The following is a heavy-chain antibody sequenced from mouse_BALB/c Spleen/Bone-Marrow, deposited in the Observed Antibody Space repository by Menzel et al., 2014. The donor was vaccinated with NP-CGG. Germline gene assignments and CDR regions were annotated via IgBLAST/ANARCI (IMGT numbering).Heavy chain of an antibody. J-gene: IGHJ4*01. Sequence: QAQLKDSGPGLVAPSQSLSITCTVSGFSLTGYGVNWVRQPPGKGLEWLGMIWGDGSTDYNSALKSRLSISKDNSKSQVFLKMNSLQTDDTARYYCARALYDYDDLYCAMDYWGQGTSVTVSS. D-gene: IGHD2-4*01. CDR2: IWGDGST. V-gene: IGHV2-6-7*01. CDR1: GFSLTGYG. CDR3: ARALYDYDDLYCAMDY.